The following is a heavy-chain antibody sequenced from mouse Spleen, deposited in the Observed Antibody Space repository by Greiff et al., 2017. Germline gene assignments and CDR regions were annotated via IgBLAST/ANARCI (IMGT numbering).Heavy chain of an antibody. V-gene: IGHV5-6*01. CDR1: GFTFSSYG. Sequence: EVKLVESGGDLVKPGGSLKLSCAASGFTFSSYGMSWVRQTPDKRLEWVATISSGGSYTYYPDSVKGRFTISRDNAKNTLYLQMSSLKSEDTAMYYCARHQNGGSWFAYWGQGTLVTVSA. J-gene: IGHJ3*01. CDR2: ISSGGSYT. CDR3: ARHQNGGSWFAY.